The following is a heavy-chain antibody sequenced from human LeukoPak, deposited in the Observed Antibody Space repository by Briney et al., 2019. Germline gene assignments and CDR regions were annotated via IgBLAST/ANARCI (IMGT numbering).Heavy chain of an antibody. CDR3: SGHMTSADY. D-gene: IGHD4-11*01. CDR1: GFTFSDAW. Sequence: PGGSLRLSCAASGFTFSDAWMSWVRQAPGKGLEWVARFKSKVRGRTTDYAAPVNGRFTISRDDSGNKLYLQMNSLKTEATGVYFCSGHMTSADYWGQGTLVTVSS. V-gene: IGHV3-15*01. CDR2: FKSKVRGRTT. J-gene: IGHJ4*02.